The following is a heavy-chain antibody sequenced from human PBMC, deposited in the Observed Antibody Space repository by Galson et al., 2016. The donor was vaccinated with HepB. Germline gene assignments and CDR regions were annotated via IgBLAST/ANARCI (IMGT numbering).Heavy chain of an antibody. CDR2: MTPNSGKT. D-gene: IGHD7-27*01. V-gene: IGHV1-8*01. J-gene: IGHJ4*02. CDR1: GYTFTNYD. CDR3: ARNREFTGDFDY. Sequence: SCKASGYTFTNYDINWVRQATGQGLEWLGWMTPNSGKTGYAQKFQGRLTLTRDTSTSTAYMELSSLTSDDTAVYFCARNREFTGDFDYWGMGALVTVSS.